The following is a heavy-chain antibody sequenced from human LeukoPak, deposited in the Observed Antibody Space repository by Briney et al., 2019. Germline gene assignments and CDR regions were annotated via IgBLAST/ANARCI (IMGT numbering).Heavy chain of an antibody. Sequence: SETLSLTCTVSGGSISSYYWSWIRQPPGKGLEWIGNIYYSGSTNYNPSLKSRVTISVDTSKNQFSLKLSSVTAADTAVYYCARVGSGSYQRPRWYFDLWGRGTLVTVSS. V-gene: IGHV4-59*01. J-gene: IGHJ2*01. CDR3: ARVGSGSYQRPRWYFDL. CDR2: IYYSGST. D-gene: IGHD3-10*01. CDR1: GGSISSYY.